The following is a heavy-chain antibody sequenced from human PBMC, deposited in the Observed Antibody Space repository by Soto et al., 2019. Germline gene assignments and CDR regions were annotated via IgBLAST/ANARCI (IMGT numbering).Heavy chain of an antibody. J-gene: IGHJ4*02. D-gene: IGHD6-13*01. Sequence: VQLVESGGGVVQPGRSLRLSCAASGFIFSDYAMHWVRQAPGKGLEWVAVISYGGDNKYYADSVRGRFAISRDNLKNTLYLQMNSLNPEETAVYHCAKARHSTSWYGVEADFWGQGTLVTVSS. CDR1: GFIFSDYA. CDR3: AKARHSTSWYGVEADF. CDR2: ISYGGDNK. V-gene: IGHV3-30*09.